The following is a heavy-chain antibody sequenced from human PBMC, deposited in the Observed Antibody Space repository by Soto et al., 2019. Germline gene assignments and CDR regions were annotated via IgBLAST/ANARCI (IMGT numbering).Heavy chain of an antibody. J-gene: IGHJ4*02. CDR1: GFTVSNNY. V-gene: IGHV3-66*01. CDR2: IYSGGST. Sequence: EEQLVESGGDLVQPGGSLRLSCAASGFTVSNNYMSWVRQAPGKGLEWVSLIYSGGSTYYADSVKARFTISRDSSKNTLYLQMNSLRAEDTAMYYCAAYSKKGYWGQGTLVTVSS. CDR3: AAYSKKGY. D-gene: IGHD3-16*01.